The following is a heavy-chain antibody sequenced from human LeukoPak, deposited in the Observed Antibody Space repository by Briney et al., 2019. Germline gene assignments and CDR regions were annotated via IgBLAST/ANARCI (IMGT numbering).Heavy chain of an antibody. J-gene: IGHJ3*02. CDR1: GGSISSYY. V-gene: IGHV4-4*07. CDR3: ARDRLVTTVYDAFDI. CDR2: IYTSGST. Sequence: SETLSLTCTVSGGSISSYYWSWIRQPAGKGLEWIGRIYTSGSTNYNPSLKSRVTISVDTSKNQFSLKLSSVTAADTAVYYCARDRLVTTVYDAFDIWGQGTMVTVSS. D-gene: IGHD4-17*01.